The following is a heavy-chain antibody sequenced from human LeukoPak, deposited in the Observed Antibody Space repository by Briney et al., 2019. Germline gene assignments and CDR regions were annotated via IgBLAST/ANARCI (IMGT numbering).Heavy chain of an antibody. V-gene: IGHV1-18*01. CDR3: ARAGLLESYYYYYMDV. J-gene: IGHJ6*03. CDR1: GYTFTSYG. CDR2: ISAYNGNT. D-gene: IGHD3-3*01. Sequence: GASVKVSCKASGYTFTSYGISWVRQAPGQGLEWMGWISAYNGNTNYAQKLQGRVTMTTDTSTSTAYMELRSLRSDDTAVYYCARAGLLESYYYYYMDVWGKGTTVTVSS.